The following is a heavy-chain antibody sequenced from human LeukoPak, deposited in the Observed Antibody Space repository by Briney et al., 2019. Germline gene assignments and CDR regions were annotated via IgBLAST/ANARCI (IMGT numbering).Heavy chain of an antibody. CDR2: ISAYNGNT. J-gene: IGHJ5*02. D-gene: IGHD3-3*01. V-gene: IGHV1-18*01. CDR3: TTDIKIFGVVISWFDP. Sequence: ASVNVSCKASGYTFTSYGISWVRHAPGQGVECIGWISAYNGNTNYAQKLQGRVTMTTDTSTSTAYMELRSLRSHDTAVYYCTTDIKIFGVVISWFDPWCQGSLVTVSS. CDR1: GYTFTSYG.